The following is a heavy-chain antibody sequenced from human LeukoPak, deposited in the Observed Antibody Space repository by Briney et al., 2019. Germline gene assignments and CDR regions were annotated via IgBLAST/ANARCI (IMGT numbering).Heavy chain of an antibody. J-gene: IGHJ6*03. CDR2: IYYSGST. Sequence: SETLSLTCSVSGDSISTSSYYWGWIRQPPGKGLEWIGTIYYSGSTYYNPSLKSRVSISVDTSKNQFSLKLSSVTAADTAVYYCARRGTSYYYYYMDVWGKGTTVTVSS. V-gene: IGHV4-39*07. CDR1: GDSISTSSYY. CDR3: ARRGTSYYYYYMDV. D-gene: IGHD3-16*01.